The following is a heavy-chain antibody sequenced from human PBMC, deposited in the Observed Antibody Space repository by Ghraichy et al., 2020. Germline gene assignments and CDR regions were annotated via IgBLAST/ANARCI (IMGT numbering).Heavy chain of an antibody. CDR3: ARGGHHGASDS. CDR2: IYHSGST. CDR1: GGSISSGGYY. Sequence: LSLTCTVSGGSISSGGYYWSWIRQHPGKGLEWIGYIYHSGSTYYNPSLKSRVTISVDTSKNQFSLKMTSVTAADTAVYYCARGGHHGASDSWGQGTLVTVSS. D-gene: IGHD3-16*01. J-gene: IGHJ5*01. V-gene: IGHV4-31*03.